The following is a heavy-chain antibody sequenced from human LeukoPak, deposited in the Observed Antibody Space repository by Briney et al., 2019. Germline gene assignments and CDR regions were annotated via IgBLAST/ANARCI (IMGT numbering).Heavy chain of an antibody. D-gene: IGHD3-22*01. J-gene: IGHJ6*02. V-gene: IGHV4-59*12. CDR1: GGSISSYY. CDR3: ARNHYYDSSGYYYYYYGMDV. CDR2: IYYSGST. Sequence: SETLSLTCTVSGGSISSYYWSWIRQPPGKGLEWIGYIYYSGSTNYNPSLKSRVTISVDTSKNQFSLKLSSVTAADTAVYYCARNHYYDSSGYYYYYYGMDVWGQGTTVTVSS.